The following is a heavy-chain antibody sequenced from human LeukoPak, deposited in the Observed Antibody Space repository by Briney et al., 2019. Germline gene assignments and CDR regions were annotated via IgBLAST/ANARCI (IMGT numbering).Heavy chain of an antibody. CDR2: IYYSGST. J-gene: IGHJ3*02. Sequence: SETLSLTCTVSGGSISSYHWSWIRQPPGKGLEWIGYIYYSGSTNYNPSLKSRVTISVETPKNQFSLKLSSVTAADTAVYYCARDPGISAFDIWGQGTMVTVSS. V-gene: IGHV4-59*01. CDR1: GGSISSYH. CDR3: ARDPGISAFDI.